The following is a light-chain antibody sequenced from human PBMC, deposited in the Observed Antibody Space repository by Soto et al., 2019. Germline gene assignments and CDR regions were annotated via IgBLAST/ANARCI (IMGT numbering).Light chain of an antibody. CDR2: EVS. CDR3: TSFAPGRIYV. CDR1: SSDIGAYDY. J-gene: IGLJ1*01. Sequence: QSALTPPASVSVSPGQSITISCSGTSSDIGAYDYVSWYPQHPGRAPKLIIYEVSHRFSGLSYRFSGSKSGNTASLPISGLQAEDEGDYYCTSFAPGRIYVFGSGTKVTVL. V-gene: IGLV2-14*03.